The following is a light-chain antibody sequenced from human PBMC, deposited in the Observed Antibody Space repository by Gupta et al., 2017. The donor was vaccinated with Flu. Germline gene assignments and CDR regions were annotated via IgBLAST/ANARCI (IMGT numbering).Light chain of an antibody. Sequence: LSVNLGQPDSISCRSTQSLVYKNGITYLTWVQQRPGQSPRSLIYEGSNRDSGVPDRFSGSGSVTDFTLKSSRGEAEDVGAYYGMRTHPWTFGQGTRLEI. CDR2: EGS. CDR1: QSLVYKNGITY. V-gene: IGKV2-30*01. J-gene: IGKJ2*02. CDR3: MRTHPWT.